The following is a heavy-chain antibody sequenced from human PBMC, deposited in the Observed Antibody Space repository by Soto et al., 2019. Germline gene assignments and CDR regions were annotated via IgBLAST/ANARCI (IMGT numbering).Heavy chain of an antibody. D-gene: IGHD1-26*01. CDR1: GGSFNGYY. J-gene: IGHJ4*02. V-gene: IGHV4-34*01. CDR3: ATKDVQWAAFDF. CDR2: INHSGST. Sequence: SETLSLTCAVYGGSFNGYYWIWIRQPPGKGQELLGEINHSGSTNYNPSLKSRATISVDTSKNQFSLKLSSVTAADTAVYYCATKDVQWAAFDFWAQRTLVTVSS.